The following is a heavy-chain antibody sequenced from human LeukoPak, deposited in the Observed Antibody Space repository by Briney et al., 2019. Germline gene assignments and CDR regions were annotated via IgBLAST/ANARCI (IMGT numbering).Heavy chain of an antibody. CDR1: GFTFSSYW. D-gene: IGHD2-2*01. Sequence: GGSLRLSCAASGFTFSSYWMSWVRQAPGKGLEWVANIKQDGSEKYYVDSVKGRFTISRDNAKNSLYLQMNSLRAEDTAVYYCTRGGLGYCTSIDCYAYNWFDSWGQGTLVTVSS. V-gene: IGHV3-7*01. J-gene: IGHJ5*01. CDR3: TRGGLGYCTSIDCYAYNWFDS. CDR2: IKQDGSEK.